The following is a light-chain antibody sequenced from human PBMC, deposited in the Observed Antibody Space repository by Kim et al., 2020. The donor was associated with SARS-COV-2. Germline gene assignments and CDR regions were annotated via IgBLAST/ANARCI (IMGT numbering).Light chain of an antibody. CDR2: GAS. V-gene: IGKV3-15*01. J-gene: IGKJ4*02. CDR1: QSVSSN. CDR3: QQYNNWPPHT. Sequence: EIVMTQSPATLSVSPGERATLSCRASQSVSSNLAWYQQKPGQAPRLVIYGASTRATGIPARFSGSGSGTEFTLTISSLQSEDFAVYYCQQYNNWPPHTFGGGTKVDIK.